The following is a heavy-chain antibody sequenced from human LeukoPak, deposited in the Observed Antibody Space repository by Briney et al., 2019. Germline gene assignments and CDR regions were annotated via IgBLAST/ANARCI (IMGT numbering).Heavy chain of an antibody. CDR2: AYTSEST. V-gene: IGHV4-4*07. CDR3: SRETVAASGIDAFDI. Sequence: SETLSLTCSVSGGSISSYYRSWIRQPAPKGLEWVGRAYTSESTNYNHYFKCRVTISTDKSKTQFSLNLRSVTAADTAVYYCSRETVAASGIDAFDICGQGTMVTVSS. CDR1: GGSISSYY. J-gene: IGHJ3*02. D-gene: IGHD6-13*01.